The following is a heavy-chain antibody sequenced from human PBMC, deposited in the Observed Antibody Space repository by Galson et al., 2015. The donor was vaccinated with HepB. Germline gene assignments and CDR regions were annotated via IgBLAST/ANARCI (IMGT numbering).Heavy chain of an antibody. CDR2: IYYSGST. CDR3: AREGGSGSRTPPYYYYGMDV. D-gene: IGHD3-10*01. Sequence: ETLSLTCTVSGGSISSSSYYWGWIRQPPGKGLEWIGSIYYSGSTYYNPSLKSRVTISVDTSKNQFSLKLSSVTAADTAVYYCAREGGSGSRTPPYYYYGMDVWGQGTTVTVSS. V-gene: IGHV4-39*07. CDR1: GGSISSSSYY. J-gene: IGHJ6*02.